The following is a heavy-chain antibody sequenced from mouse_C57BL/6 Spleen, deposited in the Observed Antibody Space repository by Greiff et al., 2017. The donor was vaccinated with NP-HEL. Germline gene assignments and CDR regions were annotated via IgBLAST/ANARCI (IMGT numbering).Heavy chain of an antibody. Sequence: EVQLQQSGAELVRPGASVKLSCTASGFIIKDDYMHWVKQRPEQGLEWIGWIDPENGDTEYASKFQGKATITADTSSNTAYLQLSSLTSEDTAVYYCTTYPFDYWGQGTTLTVSS. J-gene: IGHJ2*01. CDR2: IDPENGDT. V-gene: IGHV14-4*01. CDR1: GFIIKDDY. CDR3: TTYPFDY.